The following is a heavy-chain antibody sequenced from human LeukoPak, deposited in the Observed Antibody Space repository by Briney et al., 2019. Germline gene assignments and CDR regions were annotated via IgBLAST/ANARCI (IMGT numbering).Heavy chain of an antibody. CDR2: INPSGGST. D-gene: IGHD5-18*01. J-gene: IGHJ4*02. CDR1: GYTFTSYY. CDR3: ARAPSLAGYSYGYFDY. V-gene: IGHV1-46*01. Sequence: ASVKVSCKASGYTFTSYYMHWVRQAPGQGLEWMGIINPSGGSTSYAQKFQGRVTMTRDTSTSTVYMELSSLRSEDTAVYYCARAPSLAGYSYGYFDYWGQGTLVTVSS.